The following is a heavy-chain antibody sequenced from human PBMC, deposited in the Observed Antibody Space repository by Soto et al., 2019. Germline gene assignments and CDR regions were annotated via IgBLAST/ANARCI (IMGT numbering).Heavy chain of an antibody. V-gene: IGHV1-2*02. D-gene: IGHD6-19*01. CDR3: SRASAVAGGSSNSLPNDY. CDR1: GYTFTDYY. CDR2: INPTSGGT. Sequence: ASVKVSCKASGYTFTDYYMHWVRQAPGQGLEWMGWINPTSGGTSYAQNFQGRVTMTRDTSISTAYMELSRLSSDDTAVYYCSRASAVAGGSSNSLPNDYWGQGTLVTV. J-gene: IGHJ4*02.